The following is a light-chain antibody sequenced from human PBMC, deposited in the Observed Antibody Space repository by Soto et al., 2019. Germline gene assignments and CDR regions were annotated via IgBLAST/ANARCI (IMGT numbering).Light chain of an antibody. CDR2: ETS. Sequence: EIVMTPSPATLSISPGEEAILSCRASQPISNKLAWYQQRPGQAPKLHIYETSTRAADVPGRFSGGGSGTDFTLTISRLQAEEVAVYYCQQHVNCPRTCGHGTKV. V-gene: IGKV3-15*01. CDR1: QPISNK. J-gene: IGKJ1*01. CDR3: QQHVNCPRT.